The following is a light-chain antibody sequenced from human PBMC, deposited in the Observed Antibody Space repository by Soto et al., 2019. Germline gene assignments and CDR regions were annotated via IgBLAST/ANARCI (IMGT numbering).Light chain of an antibody. J-gene: IGLJ1*01. CDR2: DVS. CDR3: SSYTSSSTYV. V-gene: IGLV2-14*01. CDR1: SSDVGGYNY. Sequence: SALTQPASVSGSPGQSITISCTGTSSDVGGYNYVSWHQQHPGKAPKLMIYDVSNRPSGVSNRSSGSKSGNTASLTISGLQAEDEADYYCSSYTSSSTYVFGTGTKVTVL.